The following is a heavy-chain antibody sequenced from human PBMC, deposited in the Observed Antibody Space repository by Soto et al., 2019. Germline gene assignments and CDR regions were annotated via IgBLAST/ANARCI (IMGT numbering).Heavy chain of an antibody. CDR2: TYYRSKWYN. CDR3: PREDSSGYYLDYYFDY. Sequence: SQTLSLTCAVSGDSVSSNSAAWNWIRQSPSRGLEWLGRTYYRSKWYNDYAVSVKSRITINPDTSKNQFSLQLNSVTPEDTAVYYCPREDSSGYYLDYYFDYWGQGTLVTISA. V-gene: IGHV6-1*01. J-gene: IGHJ4*02. CDR1: GDSVSSNSAA. D-gene: IGHD3-22*01.